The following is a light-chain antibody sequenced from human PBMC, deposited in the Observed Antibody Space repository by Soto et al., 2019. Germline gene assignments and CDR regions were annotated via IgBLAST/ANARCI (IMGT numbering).Light chain of an antibody. J-gene: IGKJ1*01. CDR1: QTFDSW. CDR2: KAS. Sequence: DIQMTQSPSTLSASVGDRVTITCRASQTFDSWLAWYQQRPGKPPNLLIYKASTLASGVPSRFSGSGSGTEFTLTINSLQPDDFATYYCQQYHIYSGTFGQGTKVEIK. CDR3: QQYHIYSGT. V-gene: IGKV1-5*03.